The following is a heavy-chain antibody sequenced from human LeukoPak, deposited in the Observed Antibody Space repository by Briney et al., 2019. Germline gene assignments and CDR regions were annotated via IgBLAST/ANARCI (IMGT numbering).Heavy chain of an antibody. V-gene: IGHV4-34*01. CDR3: ARLGYCSGGSCYPGWFDP. CDR2: INHSGST. Sequence: SETLSLTCAVYGGSFSGYYWSWIRQPPGKGLEWIGEINHSGSTYYNPSLKSRVTISVDTSKNQFSLKLSSVTAADTAVYYCARLGYCSGGSCYPGWFDPWGQGTLVTVSP. CDR1: GGSFSGYY. J-gene: IGHJ5*02. D-gene: IGHD2-15*01.